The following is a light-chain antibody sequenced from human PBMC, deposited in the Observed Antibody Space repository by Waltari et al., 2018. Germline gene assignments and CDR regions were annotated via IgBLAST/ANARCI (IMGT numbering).Light chain of an antibody. J-gene: IGLJ2*01. V-gene: IGLV2-14*01. Sequence: QSALAQPASVSGSPGQSITISCTGTSSDVGGYNYVSWYQQHPGKAPKLLIYDVTKPPSGVSSRFSSSKSDNTASMTISGLQAEDEADYYCSSYTSSSTLVFGGGTKLTVL. CDR3: SSYTSSSTLV. CDR2: DVT. CDR1: SSDVGGYNY.